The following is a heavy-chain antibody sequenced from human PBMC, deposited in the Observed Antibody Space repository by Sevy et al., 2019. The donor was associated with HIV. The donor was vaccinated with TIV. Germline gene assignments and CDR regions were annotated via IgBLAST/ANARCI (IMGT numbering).Heavy chain of an antibody. V-gene: IGHV3-48*03. D-gene: IGHD2-15*01. CDR1: GFTFSSYE. J-gene: IGHJ4*02. CDR2: ISSSGSAI. CDR3: AKEPGLHCSGYSGGFDY. Sequence: GGSLRLSCEASGFTFSSYEMNWVRQAPGKGLEWISYISSSGSAIYYPDSVKGRFTFSRDNAKNLVYLQMNSLRAEDTAIYYCAKEPGLHCSGYSGGFDYWGQGTLVTVSS.